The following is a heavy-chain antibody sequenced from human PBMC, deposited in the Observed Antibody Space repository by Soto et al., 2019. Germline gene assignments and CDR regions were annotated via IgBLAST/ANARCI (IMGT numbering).Heavy chain of an antibody. CDR3: AKDSPRFYCSSTSCPYYGMDV. V-gene: IGHV3-23*01. CDR2: ISGSGGST. D-gene: IGHD2-2*01. J-gene: IGHJ6*02. Sequence: GGSLRLSCAASGFTFSSYAMSWVRQAPGKGLEWVSAISGSGGSTYYADSVKGRFTISRDNSKNTLYLQMNSLRAEDTAVYYCAKDSPRFYCSSTSCPYYGMDVWGQGTTVTVSS. CDR1: GFTFSSYA.